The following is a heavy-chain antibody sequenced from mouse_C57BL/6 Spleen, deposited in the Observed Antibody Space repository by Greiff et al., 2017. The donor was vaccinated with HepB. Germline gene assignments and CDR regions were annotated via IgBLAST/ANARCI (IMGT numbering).Heavy chain of an antibody. Sequence: EVQGVESGGGLVQPGGSLKLSCAASGFTFSDYYMYWVRQTPEKRLEWVAYISNGGGSTYYPDTVKGRFTISRDNAKNTLYLQMSRLKSEDTAMYCCASRDYYGSNYFDVWGTGTTVTVSS. V-gene: IGHV5-12*01. J-gene: IGHJ1*03. CDR2: ISNGGGST. CDR3: ASRDYYGSNYFDV. CDR1: GFTFSDYY. D-gene: IGHD1-1*01.